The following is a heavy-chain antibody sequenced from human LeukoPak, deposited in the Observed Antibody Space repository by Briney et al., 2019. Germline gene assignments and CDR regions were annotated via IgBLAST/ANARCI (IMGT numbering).Heavy chain of an antibody. CDR2: ISSGGSII. D-gene: IGHD3-16*01. J-gene: IGHJ6*02. CDR1: GFTFSDYY. V-gene: IGHV3-11*01. Sequence: GGSLRLSCAASGFTFSDYYMSWIRQAPGKGLEWVSYISSGGSIIYYADSVKGRFTISRDNAKNSLYLKMNSLRVEDTAVYYCARGLGVDTYIYYYGMDVWGQGTLVTVSS. CDR3: ARGLGVDTYIYYYGMDV.